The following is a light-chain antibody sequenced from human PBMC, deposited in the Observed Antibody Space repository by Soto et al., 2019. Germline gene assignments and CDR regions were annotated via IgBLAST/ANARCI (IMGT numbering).Light chain of an antibody. Sequence: DIQMTQSPSTLSASVGDRVTITCRASQSISSWLAWFQQKPGKAPKLLIYKASNLESGVPSRFSGSGSGKEFTLTISSLQPDDFATYYCQQYSNNWTFGQGTKVEIK. CDR2: KAS. CDR3: QQYSNNWT. V-gene: IGKV1-5*03. J-gene: IGKJ1*01. CDR1: QSISSW.